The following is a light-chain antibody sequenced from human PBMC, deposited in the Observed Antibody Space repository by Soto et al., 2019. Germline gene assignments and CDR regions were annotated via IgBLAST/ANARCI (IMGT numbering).Light chain of an antibody. CDR1: NSNIGNNY. Sequence: QSVLTQPPSVSAAPGQRVTISCSGSNSNIGNNYVSWYQQLPGAAPKLLIYDNDKRPSGIPDRFSGSKSGTSATLAITGLQTGDEADYYCGAWDTILSGGWLFGGGTKLTVL. CDR2: DND. V-gene: IGLV1-51*01. J-gene: IGLJ3*02. CDR3: GAWDTILSGGWL.